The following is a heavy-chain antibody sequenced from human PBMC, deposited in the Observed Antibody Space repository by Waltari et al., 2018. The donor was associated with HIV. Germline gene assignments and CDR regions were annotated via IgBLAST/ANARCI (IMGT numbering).Heavy chain of an antibody. J-gene: IGHJ5*02. D-gene: IGHD3-9*01. CDR2: ISYTGAV. V-gene: IGHV4-59*01. Sequence: QVHLHESGPGLVEPSAALSPTCSVSGGSMSSYYWNWIRLSPGAGLEWIGCISYTGAVSYNPSLKSRVTISMDSPKNQFSLTLKSMTAADTAIYYCAREQDYFDSSGFFLGYWFDPWGQGTLVSVSS. CDR3: AREQDYFDSSGFFLGYWFDP. CDR1: GGSMSSYY.